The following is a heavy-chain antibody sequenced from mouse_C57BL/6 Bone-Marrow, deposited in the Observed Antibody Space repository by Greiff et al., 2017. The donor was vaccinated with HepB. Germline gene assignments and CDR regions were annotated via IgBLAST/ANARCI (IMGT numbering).Heavy chain of an antibody. V-gene: IGHV3-6*01. CDR1: GYSITSGYY. CDR3: ARDGSSYYYFDY. D-gene: IGHD1-1*01. CDR2: ISYDGSN. Sequence: DVQLVESGPGLVKPSQSLSLTCSVTGYSITSGYYWNWIRQFPGNKLEWMGYISYDGSNNYNPSLKNRISITRDTSKNQFFLKLNSVTTEDTATYYCARDGSSYYYFDYWGQGTTLTVSS. J-gene: IGHJ2*01.